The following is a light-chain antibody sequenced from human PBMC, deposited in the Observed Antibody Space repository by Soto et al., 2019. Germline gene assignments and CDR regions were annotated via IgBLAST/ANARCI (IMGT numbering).Light chain of an antibody. V-gene: IGKV4-1*01. CDR3: QQYYSSPTWT. Sequence: DIVMTQSPDSPAVSLGEMAPINCKSGQNILYSSNNKNYLAWYQQRPGQPPKLLIYWASTRESGVPDRFSGSGSGTDFTLTISSLQAEDVAVYHCQQYYSSPTWTFGQGTKVDI. CDR2: WAS. CDR1: QNILYSSNNKNY. J-gene: IGKJ1*01.